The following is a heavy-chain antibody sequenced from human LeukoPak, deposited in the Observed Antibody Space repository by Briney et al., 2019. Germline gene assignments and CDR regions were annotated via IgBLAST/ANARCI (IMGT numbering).Heavy chain of an antibody. CDR1: GFTFSSYS. Sequence: PGGSLRLSCAASGFTFSSYSMNRVRQSPGKGLEWVSSISSSGDYIYYTDSVKGRFTISRDNAKNSLYLQMDSLRAEDTALYYCARSADSSGWFFASDSWDQGTLVTVSS. D-gene: IGHD6-19*01. CDR2: ISSSGDYI. CDR3: ARSADSSGWFFASDS. V-gene: IGHV3-21*06. J-gene: IGHJ4*02.